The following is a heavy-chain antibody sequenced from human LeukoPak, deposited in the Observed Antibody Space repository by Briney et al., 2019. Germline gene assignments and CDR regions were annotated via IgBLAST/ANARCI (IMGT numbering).Heavy chain of an antibody. CDR3: TGQAALVAAENWSDP. D-gene: IGHD2-15*01. Sequence: GESLKLSCAASGFTFSGSTIHWVRQASGKGLEWVGRIRSKPNSYATTYAASLKGRFIISRDDSKNTAYLQMSSLEIEDTAVYYCTGQAALVAAENWSDPWGQGTLVTVSS. CDR1: GFTFSGST. V-gene: IGHV3-73*01. J-gene: IGHJ5*02. CDR2: IRSKPNSYAT.